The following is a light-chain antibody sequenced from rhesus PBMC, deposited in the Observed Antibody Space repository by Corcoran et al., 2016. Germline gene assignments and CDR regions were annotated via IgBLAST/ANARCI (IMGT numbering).Light chain of an antibody. V-gene: IGKV1-22*01. Sequence: DIQMTQSPSSLSASVGDTVTITCRASQSISRWLDWYQQNPGKSHKLLIYKASTLQSGVPSRFSGSGSGIDFTLTISSLQSEDFATYYCQQYSSSPWTFGQGTKVEIK. CDR2: KAS. CDR1: QSISRW. J-gene: IGKJ1*01. CDR3: QQYSSSPWT.